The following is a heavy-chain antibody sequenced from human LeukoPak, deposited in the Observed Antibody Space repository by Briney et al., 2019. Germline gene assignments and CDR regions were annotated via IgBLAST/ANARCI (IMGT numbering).Heavy chain of an antibody. Sequence: PSETLSLTCTVSGCSINTANYYWGWLRQPPEKGLECIGSIYYSENPFDNPSLKSRVTISIEQSKKQFSLRLSSVTASDTAGCYCARQRADYYYYYVDVWGEGTTVAVS. V-gene: IGHV4-39*01. CDR3: ARQRADYYYYYVDV. J-gene: IGHJ6*03. CDR1: GCSINTANYY. CDR2: IYYSENP.